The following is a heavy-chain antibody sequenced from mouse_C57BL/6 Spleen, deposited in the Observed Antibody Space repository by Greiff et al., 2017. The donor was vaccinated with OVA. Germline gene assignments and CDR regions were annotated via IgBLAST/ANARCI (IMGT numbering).Heavy chain of an antibody. D-gene: IGHD2-3*01. V-gene: IGHV1-42*01. CDR3: ARSDDGPNGCDY. CDR1: GYSFTGYY. J-gene: IGHJ2*01. Sequence: VQLQQSGPELVKPGASVKISCKASGYSFTGYYMNWVKQSPEKSLEWIGEINPSTGGTTYNQKFKAKATLTVDKSSSTAYMQLKSLTSEDSAVYYCARSDDGPNGCDYWGQGTTLTVSS. CDR2: INPSTGGT.